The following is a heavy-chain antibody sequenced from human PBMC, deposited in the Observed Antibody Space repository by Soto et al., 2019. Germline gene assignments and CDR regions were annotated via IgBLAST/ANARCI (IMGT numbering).Heavy chain of an antibody. CDR2: IYYSGST. CDR3: ASHAVHSSGFTDY. D-gene: IGHD6-19*01. CDR1: GGSISSSSYY. Sequence: QLQLQESGPGLVKPSETLSLTCTVSGGSISSSSYYWGSSRQPLGKGLEWIGSIYYSGSTYYNPSLESRLTISVDTSKNQFSPNLSSVTAADTAVYFCASHAVHSSGFTDYWGQGTLVTVSS. V-gene: IGHV4-39*01. J-gene: IGHJ4*02.